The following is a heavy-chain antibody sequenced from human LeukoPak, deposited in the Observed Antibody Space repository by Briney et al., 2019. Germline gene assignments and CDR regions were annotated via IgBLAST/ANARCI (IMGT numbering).Heavy chain of an antibody. J-gene: IGHJ4*02. CDR2: IYYNGST. CDR1: GGSISSYY. V-gene: IGHV4-59*08. CDR3: ARHANDYYFDY. Sequence: PSETPSLTCTVSGGSISSYYWSWIRQPPGKGLEWIGYIYYNGSTNYNPSLKSRVTISVDTSKNQFSLKLSSVTAADTAVYYCARHANDYYFDYWGQGTLVTVSS. D-gene: IGHD3-3*01.